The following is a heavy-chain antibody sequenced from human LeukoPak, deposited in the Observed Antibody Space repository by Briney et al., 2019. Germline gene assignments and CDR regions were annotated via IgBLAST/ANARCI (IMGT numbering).Heavy chain of an antibody. CDR3: ARGPPNWGYDY. V-gene: IGHV1-8*01. Sequence: ASVKVSCKASGYTFTSYDFNWVQQATGQRPEWMGWMSPNSGDIGYVQKLHDRVTITRNTYISTAYMELSSLRSDDTAVYYCARGPPNWGYDYWGPGTLVTVYS. CDR1: GYTFTSYD. D-gene: IGHD7-27*01. J-gene: IGHJ4*02. CDR2: MSPNSGDI.